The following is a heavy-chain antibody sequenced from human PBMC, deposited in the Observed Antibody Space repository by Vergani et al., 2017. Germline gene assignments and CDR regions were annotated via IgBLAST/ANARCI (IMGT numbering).Heavy chain of an antibody. V-gene: IGHV3-23*01. CDR1: GFTFSSYA. D-gene: IGHD6-13*01. CDR3: ARHVSRWKQQLVRAFDI. J-gene: IGHJ3*02. Sequence: EVQLLESGGGLVQPGGSLRLSCAASGFTFSSYAMSWVRQAPGKGLEWVSAISGSGGSTYYADSVKGRFTISRDNSKNTLYLQMSSLRAEDTAMYYCARHVSRWKQQLVRAFDIWGQGTMVTVSS. CDR2: ISGSGGST.